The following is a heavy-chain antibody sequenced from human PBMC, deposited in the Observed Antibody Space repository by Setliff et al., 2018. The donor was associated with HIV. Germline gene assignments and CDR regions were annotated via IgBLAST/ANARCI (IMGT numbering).Heavy chain of an antibody. CDR1: GGSITGYY. CDR3: ARRGRTGNSYVLHWFDP. J-gene: IGHJ5*02. Sequence: PSETLSLTCTVSGGSITGYYWSWIRQPPGKGMEWIGYIYYNGGTNYNPSLKSRVTISVDTSKNQFSLSLTSVTAADTAVYFCARRGRTGNSYVLHWFDPWGQGTLVTVSS. D-gene: IGHD5-18*01. CDR2: IYYNGGT. V-gene: IGHV4-59*12.